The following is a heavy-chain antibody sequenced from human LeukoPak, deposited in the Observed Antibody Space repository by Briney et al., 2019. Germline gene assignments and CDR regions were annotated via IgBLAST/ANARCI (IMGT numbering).Heavy chain of an antibody. CDR3: ARDKRGEFMDRGIATDY. J-gene: IGHJ4*02. V-gene: IGHV1-69*04. CDR1: GGTFSSYA. D-gene: IGHD3-10*01. CDR2: IIPILGIA. Sequence: SVKVSCKASGGTFSSYAISWVRQAPGQGLEWMGRIIPILGIANYAQKFQGRVTITADKSTSTAYMELSSLRSEDTAVYYCARDKRGEFMDRGIATDYWGQGTLVTVSS.